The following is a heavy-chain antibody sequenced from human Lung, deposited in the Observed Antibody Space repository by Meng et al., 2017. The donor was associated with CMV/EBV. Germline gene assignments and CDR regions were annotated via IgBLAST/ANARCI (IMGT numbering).Heavy chain of an antibody. D-gene: IGHD5-24*01. CDR2: IYFSGNT. V-gene: IGHV4-39*07. CDR1: GGSFSSSSYY. CDR3: VTETGYNYDN. Sequence: QLQLQESGPGQVQPSETLSLSCSVSGGSFSSSSYYWGWIRQSPGKGLEWIGSIYFSGNTYYNPSLKSRVTMSVGTAQNKFSLTLRSVTAADTAVYYCVTETGYNYDNWGQGALVAVSS. J-gene: IGHJ4*02.